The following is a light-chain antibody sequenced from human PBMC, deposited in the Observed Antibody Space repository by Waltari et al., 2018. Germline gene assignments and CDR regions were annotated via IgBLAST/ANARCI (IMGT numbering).Light chain of an antibody. Sequence: QSVPTQPPSASGTPGQRVTISCSGGSSSIANNYVLLYQQAPGAAPRLLIYRNSQRPSGVPDRFAGSKSGTSASLAISGLRSDDEADYYCAVWDDSLSAWVFGGGTRVTVL. J-gene: IGLJ3*02. CDR1: SSSIANNY. CDR2: RNS. CDR3: AVWDDSLSAWV. V-gene: IGLV1-47*01.